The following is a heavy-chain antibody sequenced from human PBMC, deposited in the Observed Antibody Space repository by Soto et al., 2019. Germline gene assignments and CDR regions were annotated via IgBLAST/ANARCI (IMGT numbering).Heavy chain of an antibody. Sequence: PSETLSLPCIFSGDSISSSYHYWGCIRQPPGKGLEWIGSIYYSGRTYYKPSFKSRVTISVDTSKNQFSLKLSSVTATDTAVYYCARQRTTVVTQAYFDHWGQGALVTVSS. J-gene: IGHJ4*02. D-gene: IGHD2-21*02. CDR1: GDSISSSYHY. CDR3: ARQRTTVVTQAYFDH. CDR2: IYYSGRT. V-gene: IGHV4-39*01.